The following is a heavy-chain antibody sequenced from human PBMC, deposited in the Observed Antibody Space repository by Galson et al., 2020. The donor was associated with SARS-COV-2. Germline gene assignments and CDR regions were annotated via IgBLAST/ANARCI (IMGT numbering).Heavy chain of an antibody. Sequence: GGSLRLSCAASGFTLISYTIHWVRQPPGKGLEWVSSISGSSSSIYYADSVKGRFSISGDNVKNSLYLHMNSLRVEDTAVYYCARGGYHQSSEWFDPWGQGTLVTVSS. D-gene: IGHD2-2*01. J-gene: IGHJ5*02. CDR3: ARGGYHQSSEWFDP. CDR1: GFTLISYT. CDR2: ISGSSSSI. V-gene: IGHV3-21*06.